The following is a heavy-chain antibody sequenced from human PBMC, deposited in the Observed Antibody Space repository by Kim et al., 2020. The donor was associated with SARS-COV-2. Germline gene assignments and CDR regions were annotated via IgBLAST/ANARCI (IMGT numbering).Heavy chain of an antibody. V-gene: IGHV1-18*01. D-gene: IGHD1-20*01. J-gene: IGHJ4*02. Sequence: ASVKVSCKASGYTFTSYGISWVRQAPGQGLEWMGWISAYNGNTNYAQKLQGRVTMTTDTSTSTAYMELRSLRSDDTAVYYCARVSTAGGPYNWNDVCDYWGQGTLVTVSS. CDR1: GYTFTSYG. CDR2: ISAYNGNT. CDR3: ARVSTAGGPYNWNDVCDY.